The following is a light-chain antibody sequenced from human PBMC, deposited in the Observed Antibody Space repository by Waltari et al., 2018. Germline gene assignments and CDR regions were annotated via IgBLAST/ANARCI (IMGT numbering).Light chain of an antibody. J-gene: IGLJ2*01. Sequence: QSALTQPASVSGSPGQSITISCTGTSSDVGSYNLGSWYQQHPGKAPNLMIYEGSKRPSGVSNRFSGSKSGNTASLTISGLQAEDEADYYCCSYAGSSTLVFGGGTKLTVL. CDR3: CSYAGSSTLV. V-gene: IGLV2-23*01. CDR2: EGS. CDR1: SSDVGSYNL.